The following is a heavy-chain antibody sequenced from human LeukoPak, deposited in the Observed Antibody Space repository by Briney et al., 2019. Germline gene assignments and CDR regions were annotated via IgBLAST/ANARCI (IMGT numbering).Heavy chain of an antibody. J-gene: IGHJ2*01. CDR1: GFTFSSHG. CDR2: ISTSGDGT. V-gene: IGHV3-23*01. CDR3: AKNLLGSGAYSWYFDL. Sequence: GGSLRLSCAAFGFTFSSHGMSWVRRTPGKGLEWVSSISTSGDGTVYADSVKGRVTISRDNSKNTLYLQMNSLRAEDTAVYSCAKNLLGSGAYSWYFDLWGRGTLVTVSS. D-gene: IGHD1-26*01.